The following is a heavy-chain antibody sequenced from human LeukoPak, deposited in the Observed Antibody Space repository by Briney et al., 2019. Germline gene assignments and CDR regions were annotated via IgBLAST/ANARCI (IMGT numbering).Heavy chain of an antibody. CDR3: ARDRVRFLEWLSGMDV. Sequence: SETLSLTCTVSGGSISSYYWSWIRQPPGKGLEWIGYIYYSGSTNYNPSLKSRVTISVDTSKNQFFLKLSSVTAADTAVYYCARDRVRFLEWLSGMDVWGKGTTVTVSS. D-gene: IGHD3-3*01. CDR1: GGSISSYY. CDR2: IYYSGST. V-gene: IGHV4-59*01. J-gene: IGHJ6*04.